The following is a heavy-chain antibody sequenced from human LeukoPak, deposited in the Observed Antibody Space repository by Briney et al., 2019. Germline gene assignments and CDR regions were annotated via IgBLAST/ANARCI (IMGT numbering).Heavy chain of an antibody. V-gene: IGHV4-59*06. CDR3: ATRGAAAGYFDC. J-gene: IGHJ4*02. Sequence: SETLSLTCTVSGGSISSYYWSWIRQHPGKGLEWIGYVYYSGSTYYNPSLNSRVSISVDTSKNQFSLKLNSVTAADTAVYYCATRGAAAGYFDCWGQGTLVTVSS. CDR1: GGSISSYY. D-gene: IGHD6-13*01. CDR2: VYYSGST.